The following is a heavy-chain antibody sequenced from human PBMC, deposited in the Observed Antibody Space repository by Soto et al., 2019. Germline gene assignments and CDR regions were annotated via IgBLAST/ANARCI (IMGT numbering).Heavy chain of an antibody. CDR3: ARQGWLVPFDY. D-gene: IGHD6-19*01. CDR2: IDPSDSYT. J-gene: IGHJ4*02. Sequence: GESLKISSQGSGYSFTSYWISWVRQMPGKGLEWMGRIDPSDSYTNYSPSFQGHVTISADKSISTAYLQWSSLKASDTAMYYCARQGWLVPFDYWGQGTLVTVSS. V-gene: IGHV5-10-1*01. CDR1: GYSFTSYW.